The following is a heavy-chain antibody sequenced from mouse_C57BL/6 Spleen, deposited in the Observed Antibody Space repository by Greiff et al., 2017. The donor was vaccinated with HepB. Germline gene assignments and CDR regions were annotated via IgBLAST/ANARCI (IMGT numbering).Heavy chain of an antibody. Sequence: VQLQQPGAELVKPGASVKLSCKASGYTFTSYWMQWVKQRPGQGLEWIGEIDPSDSYTNYNQKFKGKATLTVDTSSSTAYMQLSSLTSEDSAVYYCARRDNYFLFDYWGQGTTLTVSS. J-gene: IGHJ2*01. D-gene: IGHD2-12*01. CDR2: IDPSDSYT. CDR3: ARRDNYFLFDY. V-gene: IGHV1-50*01. CDR1: GYTFTSYW.